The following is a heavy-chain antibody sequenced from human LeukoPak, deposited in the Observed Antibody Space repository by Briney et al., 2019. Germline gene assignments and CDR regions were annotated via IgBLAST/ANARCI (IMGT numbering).Heavy chain of an antibody. J-gene: IGHJ5*02. V-gene: IGHV3-48*01. CDR2: ISSSSSTI. CDR1: GFTFSSYS. CDR3: ARVLGDWFDP. D-gene: IGHD1-26*01. Sequence: GGSLRLSCAASGFTFSSYSMNWVRQAPGKGREWVSYISSSSSTIYYADSVKGRFTISRDNSKNTLYLQMNSLRAEDTAVYYCARVLGDWFDPWGQGTLVTVSS.